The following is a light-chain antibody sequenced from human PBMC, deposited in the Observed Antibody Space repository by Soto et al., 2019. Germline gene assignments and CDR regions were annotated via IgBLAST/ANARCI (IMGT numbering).Light chain of an antibody. J-gene: IGKJ4*01. CDR1: QDITNY. V-gene: IGKV1-27*01. Sequence: DIQMTQSPSSLSASVGDRVTITCRASQDITNYLAWYQQKPGKIPKLLIYAASTLQSGVPSRFSGSGSGTDFTLTISSLKPEDVATYYCQKYNHAPLTFGGGTRVEIK. CDR2: AAS. CDR3: QKYNHAPLT.